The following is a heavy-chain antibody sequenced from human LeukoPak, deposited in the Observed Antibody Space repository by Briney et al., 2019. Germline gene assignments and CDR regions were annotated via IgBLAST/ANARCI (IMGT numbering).Heavy chain of an antibody. CDR2: IYSGGST. D-gene: IGHD3-22*01. V-gene: IGHV3-53*01. J-gene: IGHJ4*02. CDR1: GFTVSSNY. CDR3: ATFDYDSSGIDY. Sequence: GGSLRLSCAASGFTVSSNYMSWVSQARGKGLXWVSVIYSGGSTYYADSVKGRFTISRDNSKNTLYLQMNSLRAEDTAVYYCATFDYDSSGIDYWGQGTLVTVSS.